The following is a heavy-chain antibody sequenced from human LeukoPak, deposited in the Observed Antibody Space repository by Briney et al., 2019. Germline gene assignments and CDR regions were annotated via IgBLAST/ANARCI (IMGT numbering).Heavy chain of an antibody. J-gene: IGHJ4*02. D-gene: IGHD1-26*01. Sequence: GGSLRLSCAASGFTVSSNYMSWVRQAPGKGLEWVSVIYSGGSTYYADSVKGRFTISRDNSKNTLYLQMNSLRAEDTAVYYCAKAMEYDSGTAFDYWGQGTLVTVSS. V-gene: IGHV3-66*01. CDR3: AKAMEYDSGTAFDY. CDR1: GFTVSSNY. CDR2: IYSGGST.